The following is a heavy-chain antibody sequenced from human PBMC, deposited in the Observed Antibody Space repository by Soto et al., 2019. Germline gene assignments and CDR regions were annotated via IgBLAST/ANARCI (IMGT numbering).Heavy chain of an antibody. V-gene: IGHV1-69*04. J-gene: IGHJ6*03. CDR3: ARETPRVWTTRGSNMDV. CDR1: GGTFSSYT. Sequence: ASVKVSCKASGGTFSSYTISWVRQAPGQGLEWMGRIIPILGIANYAQKFQGRVTITADKSTSTAYMELSSLRSEDTAVYYCARETPRVWTTRGSNMDVWGKGTTVTVSS. CDR2: IIPILGIA. D-gene: IGHD2-2*01.